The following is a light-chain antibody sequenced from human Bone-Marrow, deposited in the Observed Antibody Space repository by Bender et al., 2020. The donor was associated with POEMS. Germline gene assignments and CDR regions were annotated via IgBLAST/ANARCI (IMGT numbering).Light chain of an antibody. J-gene: IGLJ2*01. CDR3: ASWDDSLSGVV. CDR2: SNN. Sequence: QSVLTQPPSASGTPGQRVTISCSGSSFNIGSNTVNWYQQLPGTAPKLLIYSNNQRPSGVPDRFSGSKSGTSASLAISGLRSEDEADYYCASWDDSLSGVVFGGGTKLTVL. CDR1: SFNIGSNT. V-gene: IGLV1-44*01.